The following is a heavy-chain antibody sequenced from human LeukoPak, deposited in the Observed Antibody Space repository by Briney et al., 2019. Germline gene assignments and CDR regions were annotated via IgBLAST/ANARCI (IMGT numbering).Heavy chain of an antibody. Sequence: ASVKVSCKASGYTFTSYGISWVRQAPGQGLEWMGWISAYNGNTNHAQKLQGRVTMTTDTSTSTAYMELRSLRSDDTAVYYCARVGVDYYYYYYGMDVWGQGTTVTVSS. CDR2: ISAYNGNT. J-gene: IGHJ6*02. V-gene: IGHV1-18*01. CDR3: ARVGVDYYYYYYGMDV. D-gene: IGHD3-16*01. CDR1: GYTFTSYG.